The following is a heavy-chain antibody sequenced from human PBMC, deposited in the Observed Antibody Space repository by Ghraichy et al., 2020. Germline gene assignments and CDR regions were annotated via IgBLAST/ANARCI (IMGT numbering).Heavy chain of an antibody. V-gene: IGHV3-74*01. J-gene: IGHJ4*02. CDR3: AREYCSGGRCFFGTGGSHFDH. CDR1: GFTFSGYW. CDR2: INSGGSKL. D-gene: IGHD2-15*01. Sequence: LSLTCAASGFTFSGYWMHWVRQAPGEGLVWVSRINSGGSKLIYADSVKGRFTISRDNAKNTLYLQMNSLRAEDTAVYYCAREYCSGGRCFFGTGGSHFDHWGQGTLVTVSS.